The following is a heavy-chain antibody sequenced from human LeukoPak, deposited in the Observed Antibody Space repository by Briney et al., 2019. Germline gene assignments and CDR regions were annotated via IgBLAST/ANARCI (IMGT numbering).Heavy chain of an antibody. CDR2: IGTAGDT. CDR3: ARGDSHWYFDL. V-gene: IGHV3-13*01. Sequence: GGSLRLSCAASGFTFSSYDMHWVRQATGKGLEWVSAIGTAGDTYYPGSVKGRFTISRENAKNSLYLQMNSLRAGDTAVYYCARGDSHWYFDLWGRGTLVTVSS. CDR1: GFTFSSYD. J-gene: IGHJ2*01. D-gene: IGHD3-22*01.